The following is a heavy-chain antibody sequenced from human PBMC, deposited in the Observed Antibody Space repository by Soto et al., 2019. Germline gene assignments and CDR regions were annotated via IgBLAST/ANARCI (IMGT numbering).Heavy chain of an antibody. J-gene: IGHJ6*02. CDR1: GYTFTSYG. CDR3: ARKEGPPMVRGVIVGYYYGMDV. CDR2: ISAYNGNT. D-gene: IGHD3-10*01. Sequence: ASVKVSCKTSGYTFTSYGISWVRQAPGQGLEWMGWISAYNGNTNYAQKLQGRVTMTTDTSTSTAYMELRSLSSDDTAVYYCARKEGPPMVRGVIVGYYYGMDVWG. V-gene: IGHV1-18*01.